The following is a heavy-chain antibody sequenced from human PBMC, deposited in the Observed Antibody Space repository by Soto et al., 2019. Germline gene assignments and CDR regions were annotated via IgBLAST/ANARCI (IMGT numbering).Heavy chain of an antibody. V-gene: IGHV3-48*03. J-gene: IGHJ6*02. CDR2: ISVSGTMR. CDR1: GFTFSSYE. D-gene: IGHD3-9*01. Sequence: GASLRRSWAPSGFTFSSYEMNGVRQAPGKGLEWVSYISVSGTMRFYADAVKGRFTISRDNTKKILYLQMNSLRAEDTALYYCATAGLTGTVWGQGTTVTVSS. CDR3: ATAGLTGTV.